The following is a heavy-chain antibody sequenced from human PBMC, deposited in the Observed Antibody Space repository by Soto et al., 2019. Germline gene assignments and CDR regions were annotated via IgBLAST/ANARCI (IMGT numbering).Heavy chain of an antibody. CDR3: ARGTSWQLPFDY. CDR1: SDSISSYY. D-gene: IGHD6-13*01. J-gene: IGHJ4*02. Sequence: PSETLSLTCTVSSDSISSYYWSWILQPPGKRLEWIGYISYSGSTDYNPSLKSRVTISGDTSKNQFSLKVSSVTAADTAVYYCARGTSWQLPFDYWGQGTLVPVSS. V-gene: IGHV4-59*01. CDR2: ISYSGST.